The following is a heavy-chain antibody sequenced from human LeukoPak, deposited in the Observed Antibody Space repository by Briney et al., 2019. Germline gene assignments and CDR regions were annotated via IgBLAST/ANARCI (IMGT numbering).Heavy chain of an antibody. J-gene: IGHJ6*03. CDR3: ARGGSGWPWDYYYYYMDV. CDR2: INHSGST. Sequence: SETLSLTCAVYGGSFSGYYWSWIRQPPGKGLEWIGEINHSGSTNYNPSLKSRVTISVDTSKNQFSLKLSSVTAADTAVYYCARGGSGWPWDYYYYYMDVWGKGTTVTISS. D-gene: IGHD6-19*01. V-gene: IGHV4-34*01. CDR1: GGSFSGYY.